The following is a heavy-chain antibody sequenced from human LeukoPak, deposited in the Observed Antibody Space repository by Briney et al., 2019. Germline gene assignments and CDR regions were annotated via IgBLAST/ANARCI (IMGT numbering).Heavy chain of an antibody. V-gene: IGHV4-61*02. CDR2: IYTRGST. D-gene: IGHD2-2*01. Sequence: RTSETLSLTCTVSGYSISSGSYYWGWIRQPAGKGLEWIGRIYTRGSTNYNPSLNSRLTISVDTSKNQFSLKLNSVTAADTAVYYCARAWGGYCGSTSCYQANNWFDPWGQGILVTVSS. J-gene: IGHJ5*02. CDR3: ARAWGGYCGSTSCYQANNWFDP. CDR1: GYSISSGSYY.